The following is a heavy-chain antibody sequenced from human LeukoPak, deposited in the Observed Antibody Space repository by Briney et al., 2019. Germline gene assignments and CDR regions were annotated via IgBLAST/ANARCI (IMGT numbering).Heavy chain of an antibody. CDR2: QSFDGSNR. CDR3: AKAPVGTTPSFDY. D-gene: IGHD1-26*01. CDR1: GFTLSDSP. J-gene: IGHJ4*02. V-gene: IGHV3-30-3*01. Sequence: GGSLRLSCAASGFTLSDSPMHWVRQAPGKGLEWLAIQSFDGSNRYYADSVKGRFTISRDNSKNTLYLQMNSLRAEDTAVYYCAKAPVGTTPSFDYWGQGTLVTVSS.